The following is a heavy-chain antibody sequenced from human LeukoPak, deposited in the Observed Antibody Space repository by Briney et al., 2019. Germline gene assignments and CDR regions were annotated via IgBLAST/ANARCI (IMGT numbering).Heavy chain of an antibody. CDR2: IIPIFDTA. Sequence: GASVKVSCKASGGTFSSYAISRVRQAPGQGLEWMGGIIPIFDTANYAQKFQGRVTITTDESTSTAYMELSSLRSEDTAVYYCARDDVVVPAAIEGGDYYYYYVDVWGKGTTVTVSS. J-gene: IGHJ6*03. V-gene: IGHV1-69*05. CDR3: ARDDVVVPAAIEGGDYYYYYVDV. D-gene: IGHD2-2*02. CDR1: GGTFSSYA.